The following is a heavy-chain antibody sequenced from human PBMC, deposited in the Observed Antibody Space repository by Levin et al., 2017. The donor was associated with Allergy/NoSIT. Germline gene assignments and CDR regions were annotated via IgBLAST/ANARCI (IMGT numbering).Heavy chain of an antibody. D-gene: IGHD5-12*01. V-gene: IGHV1-18*01. CDR3: ARDLGLLVDIVATIGDYFDY. CDR1: GYTFTSYG. J-gene: IGHJ4*02. CDR2: ISAYNGNT. Sequence: PAASVKVSCKASGYTFTSYGISWVRQAPGQGLEWMGWISAYNGNTNYAQKLQGRVTMTTDTSTSTAYMELRSLRSDDTAVYYCARDLGLLVDIVATIGDYFDYWGQGTLVTVSS.